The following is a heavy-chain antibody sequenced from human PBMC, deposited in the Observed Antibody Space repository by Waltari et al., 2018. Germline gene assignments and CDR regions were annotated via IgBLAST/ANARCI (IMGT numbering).Heavy chain of an antibody. V-gene: IGHV4-4*02. J-gene: IGHJ6*02. Sequence: QVQLQESGPGLVKPSGTLSLTCAVSGGSISSSNWWSWVRQPPGKGLEWIGEIYHSGSTNYNPSIKSRVTISVDKSKNQFALKLSSVTAADTAVYYCATEQPIVAARPVVDRYYGMDVWGQGTTVTVSS. D-gene: IGHD2-15*01. CDR3: ATEQPIVAARPVVDRYYGMDV. CDR2: IYHSGST. CDR1: GGSISSSNW.